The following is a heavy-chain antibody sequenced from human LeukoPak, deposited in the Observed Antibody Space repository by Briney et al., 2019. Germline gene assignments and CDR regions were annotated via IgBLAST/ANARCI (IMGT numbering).Heavy chain of an antibody. Sequence: GESLKISCKGSGYSFSSYWIGWVRQMPGKGLEWMGIIYPGDSDTIYSPSFQGQVTISADKSISTAYLQWSSLKASDSAMYYCASRVTRSKELGTNFDYWGQGTLVTVSS. J-gene: IGHJ4*02. CDR2: IYPGDSDT. D-gene: IGHD7-27*01. V-gene: IGHV5-51*01. CDR3: ASRVTRSKELGTNFDY. CDR1: GYSFSSYW.